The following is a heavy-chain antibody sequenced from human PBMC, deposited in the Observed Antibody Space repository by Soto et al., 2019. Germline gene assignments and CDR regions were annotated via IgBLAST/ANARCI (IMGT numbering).Heavy chain of an antibody. CDR3: AAHSSGYYFGY. CDR1: GFTFSSYS. D-gene: IGHD3-22*01. V-gene: IGHV3-21*01. CDR2: ISSSSSYI. J-gene: IGHJ4*02. Sequence: EVQLVESGGGLVKPGGSLRLACAAAGFTFSSYSMNWVRQAPGKGLEWVSSISSSSSYIYYADSVKGRFTISRDNAKNSLYLQMNSLRAEDTAVYYCAAHSSGYYFGYWGQGTLVTVSS.